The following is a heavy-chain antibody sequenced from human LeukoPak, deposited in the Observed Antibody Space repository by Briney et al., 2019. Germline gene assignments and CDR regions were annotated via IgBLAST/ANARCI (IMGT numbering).Heavy chain of an antibody. CDR3: ARRYYDFWSGQIDYYYYMDV. J-gene: IGHJ6*03. CDR2: INPNSGGT. CDR1: GYTFTGYY. Sequence: GASVKVSCKAPGYTFTGYYMHWVRQAPGQGLEWMGWINPNSGGTNYAQKFQGRVTMTRDTSISTAYMELSRLRSDDTAVYYCARRYYDFWSGQIDYYYYMDVWGKGTTVTVSS. D-gene: IGHD3-3*01. V-gene: IGHV1-2*02.